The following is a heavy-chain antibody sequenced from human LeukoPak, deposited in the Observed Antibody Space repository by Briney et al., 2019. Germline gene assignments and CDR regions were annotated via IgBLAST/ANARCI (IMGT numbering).Heavy chain of an antibody. CDR3: ARESNGEYFDY. V-gene: IGHV3-7*03. D-gene: IGHD2-8*01. CDR2: IKQDGSEK. CDR1: GFTFSSYW. J-gene: IGHJ4*02. Sequence: AGGSLRLSCAASGFTFSSYWMSWVRQAPGKGLEWVANIKQDGSEKYYVDSVKGRFTISRDDAKNSLYLQMNSLRAEDTAVYYCARESNGEYFDYWGQGTLVTVSS.